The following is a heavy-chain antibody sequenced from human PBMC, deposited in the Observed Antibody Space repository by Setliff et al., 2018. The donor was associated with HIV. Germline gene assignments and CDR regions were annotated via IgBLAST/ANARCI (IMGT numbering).Heavy chain of an antibody. J-gene: IGHJ4*02. CDR1: GFTFTNAW. CDR2: IXSXTDGEXE. CDR3: TTAVAQNWYGSGNXXY. D-gene: IGHD3-10*01. Sequence: GGSLRLSCAAXGFTFTNAWMSWGRQAPGKGLEWVGRIXSXTDGEXEDYTAXXXXRFTXXRDESRSXXXXQMNSLITXDTALYYCTTAVAQNWYGSGNXXYWGQGT. V-gene: IGHV3-15*01.